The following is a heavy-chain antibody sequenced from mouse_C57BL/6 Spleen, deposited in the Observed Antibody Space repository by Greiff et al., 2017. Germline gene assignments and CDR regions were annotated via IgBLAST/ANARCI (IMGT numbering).Heavy chain of an antibody. Sequence: QVQLQQSGAELAKPGASVKMSCKASGYTFTSSGMSWVKQRTGQGLEWIGGIDPRSGDTNYNEKFKGKATLTVDKSSSTAYMELRRLTSEDSAVXFCTRWSDGYPLAYWGQGTLVTVSA. CDR3: TRWSDGYPLAY. CDR2: IDPRSGDT. D-gene: IGHD2-3*01. V-gene: IGHV1-81*01. CDR1: GYTFTSSG. J-gene: IGHJ4*01.